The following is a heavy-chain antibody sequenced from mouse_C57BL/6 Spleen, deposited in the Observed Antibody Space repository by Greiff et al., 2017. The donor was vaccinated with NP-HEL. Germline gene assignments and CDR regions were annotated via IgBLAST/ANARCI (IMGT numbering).Heavy chain of an antibody. J-gene: IGHJ4*01. CDR3: ARGEGLPYAMDY. D-gene: IGHD2-4*01. V-gene: IGHV1-69*01. Sequence: QVQLQQPGAELVMPGASVKLSCKASGYTFTSYWMHWVKQRPGQGLEWIGEIDPSDSYTNYNQKFKGKSTLTVDKSSSTAYMQLSSLTSEDSAVYYCARGEGLPYAMDYWGQGTSVTVSS. CDR1: GYTFTSYW. CDR2: IDPSDSYT.